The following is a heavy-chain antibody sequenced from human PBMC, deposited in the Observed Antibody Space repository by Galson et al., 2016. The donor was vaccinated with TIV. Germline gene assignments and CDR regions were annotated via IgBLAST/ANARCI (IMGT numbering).Heavy chain of an antibody. Sequence: TLSLTCIVSSGSISSGNYHWTWIRQPAGKGLEWIGRIYASGSTTYNAFLKRRVTMSVDTSKNQFSLKVNSVSAADTAVYYCARACRAALSGGSCLSAVDVWGQGTTVTVSS. CDR3: ARACRAALSGGSCLSAVDV. CDR2: IYASGST. J-gene: IGHJ6*02. V-gene: IGHV4-61*02. CDR1: SGSISSGNYH. D-gene: IGHD2-15*01.